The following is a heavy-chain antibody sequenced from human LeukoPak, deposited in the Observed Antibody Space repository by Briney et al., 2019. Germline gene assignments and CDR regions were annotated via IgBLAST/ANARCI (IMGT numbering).Heavy chain of an antibody. CDR2: INPHSGVT. V-gene: IGHV1-2*02. CDR1: GYIFTGYY. Sequence: ASMKVSCKASGYIFTGYYMHWVRRAPGQRLEWMGWINPHSGVTDYAQSFQGRVTMTTDTSIGTAFLELNRLTSDDTAVYYCASFYPSGSYLGRWGQGTLVTVSS. D-gene: IGHD3-10*01. J-gene: IGHJ4*02. CDR3: ASFYPSGSYLGR.